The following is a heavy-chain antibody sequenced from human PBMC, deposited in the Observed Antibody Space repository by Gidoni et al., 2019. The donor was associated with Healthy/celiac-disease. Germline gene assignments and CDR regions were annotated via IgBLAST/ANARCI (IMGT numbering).Heavy chain of an antibody. D-gene: IGHD2-15*01. Sequence: QVQLVQSGAEVKKPGASVKVSSKASVYTFTSYDINWVRQATGQGLEWMGWMNTNSGNTGYAQKFQGRVTMTRNTSISTAYMELSSLRSEDTAVYYCARGMKRFLGYGYYYGMDVWGQGTTVTVSS. V-gene: IGHV1-8*01. CDR2: MNTNSGNT. CDR1: VYTFTSYD. CDR3: ARGMKRFLGYGYYYGMDV. J-gene: IGHJ6*02.